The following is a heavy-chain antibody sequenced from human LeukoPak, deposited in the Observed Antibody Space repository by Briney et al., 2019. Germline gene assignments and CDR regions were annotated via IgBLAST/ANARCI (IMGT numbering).Heavy chain of an antibody. CDR3: ARDPPRITIFGVVIPSRGFDY. CDR2: IYHSGST. CDR1: GGSISSSNW. J-gene: IGHJ4*02. D-gene: IGHD3-3*01. V-gene: IGHV4-4*02. Sequence: PSGALSLTCAVSGGSISSSNWWSWVRQPPGKGLEWIGEIYHSGSTNYNPSLKSRVTISVDKSKNQFSLKLSSLTAADTAVYYCARDPPRITIFGVVIPSRGFDYWGQGTLVTVSS.